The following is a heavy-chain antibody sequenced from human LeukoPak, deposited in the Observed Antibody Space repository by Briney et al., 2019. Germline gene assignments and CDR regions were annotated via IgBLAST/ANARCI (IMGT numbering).Heavy chain of an antibody. D-gene: IGHD4-11*01. CDR2: IWSDGTNQ. J-gene: IGHJ4*02. CDR3: ARDAQRGFDYSNSLEY. V-gene: IGHV3-33*01. Sequence: PGGSLRLSCAAAGFTFNHYGTHWVRQAPGKGLQWVAVIWSDGTNQYYADSVKGRFTISRDDSGNTVYLQMNSLRPDDTGVYYCARDAQRGFDYSNSLEYWGQGTPVTVST. CDR1: GFTFNHYG.